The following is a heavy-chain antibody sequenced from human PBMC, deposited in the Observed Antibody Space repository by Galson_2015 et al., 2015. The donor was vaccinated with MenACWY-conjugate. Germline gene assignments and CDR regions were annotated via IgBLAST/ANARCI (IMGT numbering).Heavy chain of an antibody. D-gene: IGHD2/OR15-2a*01. CDR3: VVNSYGS. V-gene: IGHV3-30*02. CDR1: GFTFSAFG. Sequence: SLRLSCAASGFTFSAFGMHWVRQAPGKGLEWMTFIGYDGNNKHYADSVKGRFTISRDNSKNTLFLQMNSLRAEDAAVYYCVVNSYGSWGQGTLVTVSS. CDR2: IGYDGNNK. J-gene: IGHJ4*02.